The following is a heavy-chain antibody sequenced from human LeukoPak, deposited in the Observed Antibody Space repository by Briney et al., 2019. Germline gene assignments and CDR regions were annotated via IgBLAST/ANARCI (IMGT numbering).Heavy chain of an antibody. Sequence: PSETLSLTCTVSGGPISGHYWSWIRQPPGKGLEWIGYIYYSGSTNHNPSLKSRVSISVDTSKNQFSLKLSSVTAADTAVYYCARSLTYYDILTGFDYWGQGTVVTVSS. D-gene: IGHD3-9*01. CDR1: GGPISGHY. CDR3: ARSLTYYDILTGFDY. J-gene: IGHJ4*02. CDR2: IYYSGST. V-gene: IGHV4-59*11.